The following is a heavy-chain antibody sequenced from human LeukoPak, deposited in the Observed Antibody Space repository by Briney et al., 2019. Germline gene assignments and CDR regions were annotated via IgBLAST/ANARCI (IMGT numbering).Heavy chain of an antibody. J-gene: IGHJ4*02. CDR3: ATLDFGDYKVDY. CDR1: GFTFSNYR. D-gene: IGHD4-17*01. Sequence: PGGSLRLSCVASGFTFSNYRMHWVRQAPGKGLEWVAVIAYDGSNEYYADSVKGRFTISRDNSQNTLYLQMNSPRPEDTAVYYCATLDFGDYKVDYWGQGTLVTISS. CDR2: IAYDGSNE. V-gene: IGHV3-30-3*01.